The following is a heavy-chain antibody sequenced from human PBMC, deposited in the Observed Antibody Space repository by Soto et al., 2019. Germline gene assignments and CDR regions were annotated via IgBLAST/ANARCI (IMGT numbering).Heavy chain of an antibody. CDR1: GYTFTSYG. Sequence: QVQLVQSGAEEKKPGASVKVSCKASGYTFTSYGISWVRQAPGQGLEWMGWINPYNGNTKYAQKIQGRVTMTTDTSTSTAYMDLRSLRSDDTAVYYCARGRAATLAAAGHDYWGQGTLVTVSS. CDR2: INPYNGNT. J-gene: IGHJ4*02. V-gene: IGHV1-18*01. CDR3: ARGRAATLAAAGHDY. D-gene: IGHD6-13*01.